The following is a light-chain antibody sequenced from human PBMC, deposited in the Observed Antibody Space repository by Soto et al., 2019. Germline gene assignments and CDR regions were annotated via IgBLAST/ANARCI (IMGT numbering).Light chain of an antibody. CDR2: AAS. Sequence: EILMTQSPATLSVSPGERATLSCRASQSVSSNLAWYQQKPGQAPRLLINAASTRATGVPDRFSGSGSGTDFTLTISRLEPEDFAVYYCQQYGSSPWTFGQGTKVDIK. V-gene: IGKV3-20*01. J-gene: IGKJ1*01. CDR1: QSVSSN. CDR3: QQYGSSPWT.